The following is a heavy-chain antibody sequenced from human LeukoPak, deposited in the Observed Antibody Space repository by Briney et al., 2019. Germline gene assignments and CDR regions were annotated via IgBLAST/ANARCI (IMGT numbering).Heavy chain of an antibody. Sequence: SETLSLTCTVSGGSISSYYWSWIRQPPVKGLEWIGYIYYSGTTNYNPSLKSRVTISVDTSKNQFSLKLSSVTAADTAVYYCARGVYIAAAQYAYWGQGTLVTVSS. CDR3: ARGVYIAAAQYAY. D-gene: IGHD6-13*01. CDR2: IYYSGTT. J-gene: IGHJ4*02. CDR1: GGSISSYY. V-gene: IGHV4-59*01.